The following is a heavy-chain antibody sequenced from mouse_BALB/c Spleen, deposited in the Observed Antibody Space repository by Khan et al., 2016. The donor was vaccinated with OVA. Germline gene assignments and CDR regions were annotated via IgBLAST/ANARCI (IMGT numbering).Heavy chain of an antibody. J-gene: IGHJ3*01. CDR2: ISSGDST. V-gene: IGHV5-6-5*01. CDR3: ASTSWFSY. CDR1: GFTFSNYA. Sequence: EVELVESGGGLVKPGGSLKLSCAASGFTFSNYAMSWVRQSPAKRLEWVASISSGDSTYYPDSVKGRFTISRDNARNILYLQMSSRGSEVTAMNYTASTSWFSYWGQGTLATVTA.